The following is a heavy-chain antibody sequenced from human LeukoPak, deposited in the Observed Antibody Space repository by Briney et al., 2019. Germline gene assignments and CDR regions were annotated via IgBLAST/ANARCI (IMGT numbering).Heavy chain of an antibody. CDR3: ARDVSGSYYRFDY. J-gene: IGHJ4*02. CDR1: GHTFTDYY. V-gene: IGHV1-2*02. D-gene: IGHD1-26*01. Sequence: ASVKVSCKASGHTFTDYYLHWLRQAPGHGLEWMGWINPNSGVTNYAQNLQGRVTMTGDTSISTAYMEVNRLRSDDTAVYYCARDVSGSYYRFDYWGQGTLVTVSS. CDR2: INPNSGVT.